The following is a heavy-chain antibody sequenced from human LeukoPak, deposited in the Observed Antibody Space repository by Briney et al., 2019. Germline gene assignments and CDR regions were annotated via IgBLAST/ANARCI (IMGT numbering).Heavy chain of an antibody. CDR1: GFTSDNAC. CDR2: DKSKTDGGTT. V-gene: IGHV3-15*01. J-gene: IGHJ4*02. Sequence: TLRLSCAASGFTSDNACMNCVRQAPRKGLEWVVRDKSKTDGGTTDYAAPVKGRFTISRDDSENTLFLQLNSLKTEDTALYYCTTVGTTSPIAEEYFDYWGQGTLVTVSS. CDR3: TTVGTTSPIAEEYFDY. D-gene: IGHD1-26*01.